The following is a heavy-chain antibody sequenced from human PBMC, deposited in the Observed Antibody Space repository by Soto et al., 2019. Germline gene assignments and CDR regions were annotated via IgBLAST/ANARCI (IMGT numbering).Heavy chain of an antibody. CDR2: ISSSSSYI. J-gene: IGHJ4*02. D-gene: IGHD5-18*01. Sequence: PGGSLRLSCAASGFTFSSYSMNWVRQAPGKGLEWVSSISSSSSYIYYADSVKGRFTISRDNAKNSLYLQMNSLRAEDTAVYYCARAYRIQLWLLHYWGQGTLVTVSS. V-gene: IGHV3-21*01. CDR3: ARAYRIQLWLLHY. CDR1: GFTFSSYS.